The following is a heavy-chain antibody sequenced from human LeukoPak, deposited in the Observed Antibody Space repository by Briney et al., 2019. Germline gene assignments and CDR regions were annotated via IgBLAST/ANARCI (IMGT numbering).Heavy chain of an antibody. CDR1: GYSFTSYW. CDR2: IDPSDSYT. D-gene: IGHD6-13*01. Sequence: GESLKISCKGSGYSFTSYWISWVRQMPGKGPEWMGRIDPSDSYTNYSPSFQGHVIISADKSISTAYLQWSSLKASDTAMYYCARLSGIADNWFDPWGQGTLVTVSS. J-gene: IGHJ5*02. V-gene: IGHV5-10-1*01. CDR3: ARLSGIADNWFDP.